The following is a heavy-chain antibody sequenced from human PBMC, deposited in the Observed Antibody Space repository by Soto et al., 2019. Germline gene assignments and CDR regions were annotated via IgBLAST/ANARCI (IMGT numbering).Heavy chain of an antibody. D-gene: IGHD2-2*01. CDR3: ARLLPAAAMYFDC. J-gene: IGHJ4*02. Sequence: QLQLQESGPGLVKPSETLSLTCTVSGGSISSSSYYWVWIRQPPGKGLEWIGSIYYSGSTYYNPSLKSRVTISVDTSKNQFSLKLSSVTAADTAVYYCARLLPAAAMYFDCWGQGTLVTVSS. CDR2: IYYSGST. V-gene: IGHV4-39*01. CDR1: GGSISSSSYY.